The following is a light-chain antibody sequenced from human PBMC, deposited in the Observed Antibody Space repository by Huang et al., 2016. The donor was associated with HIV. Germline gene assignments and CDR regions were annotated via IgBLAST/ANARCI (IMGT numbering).Light chain of an antibody. CDR3: QQYNRYSYT. V-gene: IGKV1-5*03. CDR2: KAS. J-gene: IGKJ2*01. CDR1: QSISSG. Sequence: DIQMTQSPSTLSASVGDRVTITCRASQSISSGLAWYQQKPGKAPKVLIYKASSLESGVPSGFSGSGSVTEFTLTISSLQPDDFATYYCQQYNRYSYTFGQGTNLEIK.